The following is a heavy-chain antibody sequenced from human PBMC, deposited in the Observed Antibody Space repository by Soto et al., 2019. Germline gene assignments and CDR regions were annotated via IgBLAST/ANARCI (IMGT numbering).Heavy chain of an antibody. V-gene: IGHV1-18*01. Sequence: ASVKVSCKASGYTFTSYGISWVRQAPGQGLEWMGWISAYNGNTNYAQKLQGRVTMTTDTSTSTAYMELRSLRSDDTAVYYCARLNSRSAQYNWFDPWGQGTLVTVSS. J-gene: IGHJ5*02. CDR3: ARLNSRSAQYNWFDP. CDR2: ISAYNGNT. D-gene: IGHD6-13*01. CDR1: GYTFTSYG.